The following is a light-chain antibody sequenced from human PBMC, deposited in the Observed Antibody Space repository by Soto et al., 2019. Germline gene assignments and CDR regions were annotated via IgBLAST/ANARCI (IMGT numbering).Light chain of an antibody. CDR1: ESIGSN. Sequence: IQMTQSPASLSASVGDRVTITGRASESIGSNLNWYQHQLGKAPKLLIYAASSLQSGVPSRFSGSGSGTDFTLTISSLQPEDCATYYCLQDYNYPPTFGPGTRVEIK. V-gene: IGKV1-6*01. CDR2: AAS. J-gene: IGKJ1*01. CDR3: LQDYNYPPT.